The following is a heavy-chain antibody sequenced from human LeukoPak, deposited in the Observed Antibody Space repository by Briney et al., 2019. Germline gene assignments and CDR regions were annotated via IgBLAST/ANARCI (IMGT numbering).Heavy chain of an antibody. CDR2: IGGGGSAT. CDR1: GFTFSDYR. Sequence: PGGSLRLSCAASGFTFSDYRMHWVRQPPRKELVWVSVIGGGGSATDYADSVKGRFTISRDDAKNTLYLQMSSLSAEDTAVYYCVRDRGYSYGSTYFDYWGRGTLVTVSS. CDR3: VRDRGYSYGSTYFDY. V-gene: IGHV3-74*01. J-gene: IGHJ4*02. D-gene: IGHD5-18*01.